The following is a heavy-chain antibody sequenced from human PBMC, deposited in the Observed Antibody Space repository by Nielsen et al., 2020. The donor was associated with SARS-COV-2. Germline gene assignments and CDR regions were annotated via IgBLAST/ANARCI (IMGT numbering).Heavy chain of an antibody. Sequence: SETLSLTCTVSGGSISSGDYFWSWIRQPPGKGLEWIGYTHYSGSTYHNPSLTSRVIISIDTSKNQFSLKLSSVTAADTAVYYCARESEYRDRWKALDSWGHGTLVTVS. J-gene: IGHJ5*01. D-gene: IGHD2-2*01. CDR1: GGSISSGDYF. V-gene: IGHV4-30-4*01. CDR3: ARESEYRDRWKALDS. CDR2: THYSGST.